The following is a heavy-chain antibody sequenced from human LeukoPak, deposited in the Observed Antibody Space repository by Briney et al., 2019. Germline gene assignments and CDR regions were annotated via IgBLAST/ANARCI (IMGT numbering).Heavy chain of an antibody. Sequence: SETLSLTCTVSGGSISSYYWSWIRQPPGKGLEWIGYIYYSGSTNYNPSLKSRVTISVDTSKNQFSLKLSSVTAADTAVYYCAAEVGANPFDYWGQGTLVTVSS. CDR3: AAEVGANPFDY. CDR1: GGSISSYY. V-gene: IGHV4-59*01. CDR2: IYYSGST. D-gene: IGHD1-26*01. J-gene: IGHJ4*02.